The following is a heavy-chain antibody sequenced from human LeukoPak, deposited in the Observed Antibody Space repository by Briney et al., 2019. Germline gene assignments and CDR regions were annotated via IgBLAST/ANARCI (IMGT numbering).Heavy chain of an antibody. Sequence: WESLRISCKGSGYSFTSYWMGWVRQMPGKGLEWMGFIYPGDSDTRYSPSFQGQVTISADKSISTAYLQWSSLKASDTAMYYCARLTDGSGWYFDYWGQGTLVTVSS. V-gene: IGHV5-51*01. J-gene: IGHJ4*02. CDR1: GYSFTSYW. CDR3: ARLTDGSGWYFDY. CDR2: IYPGDSDT. D-gene: IGHD6-19*01.